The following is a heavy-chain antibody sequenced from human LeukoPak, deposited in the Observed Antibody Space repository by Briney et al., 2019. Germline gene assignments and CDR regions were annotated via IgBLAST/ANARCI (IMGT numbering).Heavy chain of an antibody. V-gene: IGHV3-30*18. D-gene: IGHD6-19*01. J-gene: IGHJ4*02. CDR1: GFTFSIYG. Sequence: GGSLRLSCAASGFTFSIYGMHWVRQAPGKGLEWVAVISYDGSNKCYADSVKGRVTISRDNSKNTLYLQMNSLRVDDTAVYYCAKVAGSSGWYSGGFDYWGQGTLVTVSS. CDR3: AKVAGSSGWYSGGFDY. CDR2: ISYDGSNK.